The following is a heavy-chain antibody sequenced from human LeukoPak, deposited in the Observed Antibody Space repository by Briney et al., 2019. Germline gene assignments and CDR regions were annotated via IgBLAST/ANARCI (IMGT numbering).Heavy chain of an antibody. Sequence: SETLSLTCSVSGGSISSYYWSWIRQPPGKGLEYIGYIYYSGSTNYNPSLKSRVTISVDTSKDQFSLNLTSVTAADTAVYYCARLKCISTTCPSRYVMDVWDQGTTVTVSS. J-gene: IGHJ6*02. D-gene: IGHD2/OR15-2a*01. V-gene: IGHV4-59*01. CDR2: IYYSGST. CDR3: ARLKCISTTCPSRYVMDV. CDR1: GGSISSYY.